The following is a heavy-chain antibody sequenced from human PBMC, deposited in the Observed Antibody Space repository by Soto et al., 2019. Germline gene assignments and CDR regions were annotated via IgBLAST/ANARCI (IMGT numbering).Heavy chain of an antibody. J-gene: IGHJ4*02. CDR2: ISGSGGST. V-gene: IGHV3-23*01. D-gene: IGHD3-10*01. CDR3: AKVVMVRVSRWYYFDY. CDR1: GFTFSSYA. Sequence: PGGSLRLSCAASGFTFSSYAMSWVRQAPGKGLEWVSAISGSGGSTYYADSVKGRFTISRDNSKNTLYLQMNSLRAEDTAVYYCAKVVMVRVSRWYYFDYWGQGTLVTVSS.